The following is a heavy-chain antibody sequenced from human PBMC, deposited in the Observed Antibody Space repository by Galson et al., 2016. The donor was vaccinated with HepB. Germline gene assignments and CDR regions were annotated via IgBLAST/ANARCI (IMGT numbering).Heavy chain of an antibody. CDR1: GFPFSSYA. Sequence: SLRLSCAASGFPFSSYAMYWVRQAPGKGLEFVSAITIYGGRTHSADSVKGRFTISRDDSKNTLNLQMSRLRTEDTAVYYCVRGRVNDFWSGYTERATHYFDSWGQGNLVTVSS. V-gene: IGHV3-64D*06. CDR3: VRGRVNDFWSGYTERATHYFDS. CDR2: ITIYGGRT. J-gene: IGHJ4*02. D-gene: IGHD3-3*01.